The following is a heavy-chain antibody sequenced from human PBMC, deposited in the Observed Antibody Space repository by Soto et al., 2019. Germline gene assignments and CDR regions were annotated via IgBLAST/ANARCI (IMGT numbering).Heavy chain of an antibody. CDR2: VYYSGST. CDR1: GGSISSGGYY. D-gene: IGHD5-18*01. V-gene: IGHV4-39*01. CDR3: ARHSDTAMVTVHY. J-gene: IGHJ4*02. Sequence: PSETLSLTCTESGGSISSGGYYWSWIRQHPGKGLEWIGYVYYSGSTYYNPSLKSRVTISVDTSKNQFSLKLSSVTAADTAVYYCARHSDTAMVTVHYWGQGTLVNGSS.